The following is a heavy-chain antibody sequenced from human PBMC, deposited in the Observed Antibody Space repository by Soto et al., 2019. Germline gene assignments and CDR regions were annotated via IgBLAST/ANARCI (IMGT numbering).Heavy chain of an antibody. Sequence: EVQLLESGGGLVQPGESLRLSCAASEHTFSAYAMNWVRQAPGKGLGWVSGISGGGGSTYYADSVKGWFTISRDASEREYLQRNGRSAEDTAVYYCAKAACNCASCYSDAWGQGNLVTVSS. V-gene: IGHV3-23*01. CDR2: ISGGGGST. CDR1: EHTFSAYA. J-gene: IGHJ5*02. CDR3: AKAACNCASCYSDA. D-gene: IGHD2-2*02.